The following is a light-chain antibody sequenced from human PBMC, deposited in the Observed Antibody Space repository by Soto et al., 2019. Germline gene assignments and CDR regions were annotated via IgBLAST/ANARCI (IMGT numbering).Light chain of an antibody. CDR3: QQYGSAPPYT. Sequence: EIGLTQSPGTLSLSPGERATLSCRASQSVSSSYLAWYQQKPGQAPKLLIYGASSRATGIPDRFSGSGSGTDFTLTISRLEPEDFAVDYWQQYGSAPPYTFGQGTKLEIK. J-gene: IGKJ2*01. CDR1: QSVSSSY. CDR2: GAS. V-gene: IGKV3-20*01.